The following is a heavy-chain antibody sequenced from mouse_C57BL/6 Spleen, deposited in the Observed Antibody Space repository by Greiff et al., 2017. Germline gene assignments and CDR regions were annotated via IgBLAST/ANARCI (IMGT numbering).Heavy chain of an antibody. D-gene: IGHD2-2*01. CDR1: GYSFTGYY. V-gene: IGHV1-42*01. CDR3: ARWGGYYDAMDY. CDR2: INPSTGGT. Sequence: EVQLQQSGPELVKPGASVKISCKASGYSFTGYYMNWVKQSPEKSLEWIGEINPSTGGTTYNQKFKAKATLTVDKSSSTAYMQLKSLTSEDSAVYYCARWGGYYDAMDYWGQGTSVTVSS. J-gene: IGHJ4*01.